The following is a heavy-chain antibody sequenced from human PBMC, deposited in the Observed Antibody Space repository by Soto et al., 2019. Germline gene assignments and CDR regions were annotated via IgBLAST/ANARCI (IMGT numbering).Heavy chain of an antibody. D-gene: IGHD2-2*01. Sequence: EVQLLDSGGGWVQPGGSLRLSCVASGFVFSDYAMSWVRQAPGKGLEWVSAISAGGSDTYYADSVKGRFTVSRVNSESTLDLQMNTLRAEDTATYYCASVPIWGGSSSCYTEGFDSWGQGTLVTVSS. J-gene: IGHJ4*02. CDR2: ISAGGSDT. CDR1: GFVFSDYA. V-gene: IGHV3-23*01. CDR3: ASVPIWGGSSSCYTEGFDS.